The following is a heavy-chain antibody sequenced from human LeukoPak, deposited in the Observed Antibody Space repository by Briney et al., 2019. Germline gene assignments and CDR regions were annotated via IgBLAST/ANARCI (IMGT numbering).Heavy chain of an antibody. V-gene: IGHV3-15*01. D-gene: IGHD4-11*01. J-gene: IGHJ6*03. CDR1: GFTFSNAW. CDR3: TTVFAGDYSSSYYYMDV. CDR2: IKSKTDGGTA. Sequence: GGSLRLSCVASGFTFSNAWMSWVRQSPGKGLEWVGRIKSKTDGGTADYAAPVKGRFTISRDDSKNTLYLQMNSLKTEDTAVYYCTTVFAGDYSSSYYYMDVWGKGTTVTVSS.